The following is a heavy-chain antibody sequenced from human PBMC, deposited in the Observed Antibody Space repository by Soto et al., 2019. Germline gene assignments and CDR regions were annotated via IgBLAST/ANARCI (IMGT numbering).Heavy chain of an antibody. CDR2: VSGNTDNT. CDR3: AKNTLGGAPHYYYYYYMDV. J-gene: IGHJ6*03. Sequence: EVQLLESGGGLVQPGGSLRLSCAASGFTFSSFALTWVRQAPGKGLEWVSAVSGNTDNTYYADSVKGRFTISRDNSKNTLYFQMSSLRAEDTAIYYCAKNTLGGAPHYYYYYYMDVWGRGTTVTVSS. CDR1: GFTFSSFA. D-gene: IGHD3-16*01. V-gene: IGHV3-23*01.